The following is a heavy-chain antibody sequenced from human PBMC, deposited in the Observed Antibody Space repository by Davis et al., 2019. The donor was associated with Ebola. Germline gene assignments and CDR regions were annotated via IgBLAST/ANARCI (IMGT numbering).Heavy chain of an antibody. D-gene: IGHD2-2*01. J-gene: IGHJ4*02. V-gene: IGHV3-7*03. CDR3: AKHGTPTAI. CDR1: GFSFSTHW. Sequence: PGGSLRLSCAASGFSFSTHWMSWVRQAPGKGLEWVANIKPDGSFRDYLGAVRGRFTISRDNAKNSLDLQMNTLRAEATAVYFCAKHGTPTAIGGQGTLVTVSS. CDR2: IKPDGSFR.